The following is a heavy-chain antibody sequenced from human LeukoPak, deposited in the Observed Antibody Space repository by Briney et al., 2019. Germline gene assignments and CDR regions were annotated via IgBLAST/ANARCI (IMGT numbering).Heavy chain of an antibody. CDR3: ARLSKGRYFDYIFDY. D-gene: IGHD3-9*01. V-gene: IGHV4-39*01. CDR1: NGSVSSTDYY. CDR2: IYYSGST. Sequence: SETLSLICTVSNGSVSSTDYYWGWIRQPPGKRLEWIGNIYYSGSTYYNPSLRSRVTMSVDTSKNQFSLKMSSVTAADTAVYYCARLSKGRYFDYIFDYWGQGTLVTVSS. J-gene: IGHJ4*02.